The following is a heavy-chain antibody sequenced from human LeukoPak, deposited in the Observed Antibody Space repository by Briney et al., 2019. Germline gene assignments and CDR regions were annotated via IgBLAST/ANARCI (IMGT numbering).Heavy chain of an antibody. CDR2: ISGSGGST. Sequence: GGSLRLSCAASGFTFSSYAMSWVRQAPGKGLEWVSGISGSGGSTYYADSVKGRFTISRDNSKNTLYLQMNSLRAEDTAVYYCAKNGYCSSTSCYGFDYWGQGTLVTVSS. CDR3: AKNGYCSSTSCYGFDY. V-gene: IGHV3-23*01. J-gene: IGHJ4*02. CDR1: GFTFSSYA. D-gene: IGHD2-2*03.